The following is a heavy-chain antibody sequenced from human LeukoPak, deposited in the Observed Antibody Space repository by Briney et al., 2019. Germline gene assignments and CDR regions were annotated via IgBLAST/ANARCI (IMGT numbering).Heavy chain of an antibody. CDR1: GYTFTYRY. CDR2: ITPFNGNT. Sequence: GASVKVSCKASGYTFTYRYLHWVRQAPGQALEWMGWITPFNGNTNYAQKFQDRVTITRDRSMSTAYMELSSLRSEDTAMYYCAGPADSSFDAFDIWGQGTMVTVSS. J-gene: IGHJ3*02. CDR3: AGPADSSFDAFDI. V-gene: IGHV1-45*02. D-gene: IGHD3-22*01.